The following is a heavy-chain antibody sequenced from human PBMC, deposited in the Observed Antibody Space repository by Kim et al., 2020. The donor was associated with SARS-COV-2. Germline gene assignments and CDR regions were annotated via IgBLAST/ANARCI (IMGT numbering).Heavy chain of an antibody. J-gene: IGHJ5*02. V-gene: IGHV4-39*01. CDR3: ARSFRGSDVSFDP. D-gene: IGHD3-16*01. Sequence: NPALRNRVTVSVDTSKNQFSLKVNSVTAADTSVYFCARSFRGSDVSFDPWGQGTLVTVSS.